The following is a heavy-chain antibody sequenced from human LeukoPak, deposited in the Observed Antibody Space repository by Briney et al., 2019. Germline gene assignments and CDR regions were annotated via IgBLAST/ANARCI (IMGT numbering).Heavy chain of an antibody. V-gene: IGHV4-59*01. CDR3: ARGRYGWLPFDY. Sequence: SETLSLTCTVSGGSITSYYWSWIRQPPGKGLEWIGYMYYSGSTNYNPSLKSRVTISVDTSKNQFSLKLSSVTAADTAVYYCARGRYGWLPFDYWGQGTLVTVSS. J-gene: IGHJ4*02. CDR2: MYYSGST. D-gene: IGHD3-16*01. CDR1: GGSITSYY.